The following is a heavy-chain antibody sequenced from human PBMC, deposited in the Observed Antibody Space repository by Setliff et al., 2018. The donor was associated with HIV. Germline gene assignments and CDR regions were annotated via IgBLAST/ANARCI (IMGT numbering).Heavy chain of an antibody. V-gene: IGHV3-7*03. CDR1: GFTFSNFW. Sequence: GGSLRLSCAVSGFTFSNFWMSWVRQAPGKGLEWVANIKQDGTEKYYVDSVKGRFTISRDNARNTLYLQMNSLRVEDTAVYYCARDDLSWEGGIDYWGQGALVTVSS. D-gene: IGHD1-26*01. CDR2: IKQDGTEK. CDR3: ARDDLSWEGGIDY. J-gene: IGHJ4*02.